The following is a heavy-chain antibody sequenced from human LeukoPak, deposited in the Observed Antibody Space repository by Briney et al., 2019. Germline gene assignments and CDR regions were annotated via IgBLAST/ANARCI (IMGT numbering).Heavy chain of an antibody. CDR1: GFTSSSYA. CDR2: ISYDGSNK. J-gene: IGHJ6*02. D-gene: IGHD4-11*01. CDR3: ARADYSNYGGV. V-gene: IGHV3-30-3*01. Sequence: GGSLRLSCAASGFTSSSYAMHWVRQAPGKGLEWVAVISYDGSNKYYADSVKGRFTISRDNSKNTLYLQMNSLRAEDTAVYYCARADYSNYGGVWGQGTTVTVSS.